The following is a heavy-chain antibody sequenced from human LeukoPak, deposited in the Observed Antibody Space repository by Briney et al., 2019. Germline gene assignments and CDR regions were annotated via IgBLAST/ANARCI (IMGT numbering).Heavy chain of an antibody. V-gene: IGHV1-2*02. Sequence: ASVKVSCKASGYSLTDYHMHWVRQAPGQGLEWTGWINPNSGDTNYAQKFQGRVTMTRDTSINTAYMELNRLTSDDTAVYYCARGLRYSTLEAWGQGTLVTISS. J-gene: IGHJ5*02. D-gene: IGHD3-9*01. CDR2: INPNSGDT. CDR3: ARGLRYSTLEA. CDR1: GYSLTDYH.